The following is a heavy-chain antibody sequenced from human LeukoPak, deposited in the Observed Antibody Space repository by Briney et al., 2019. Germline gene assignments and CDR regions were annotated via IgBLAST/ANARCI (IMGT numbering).Heavy chain of an antibody. J-gene: IGHJ4*02. D-gene: IGHD3-9*01. CDR2: ISYDERNK. CDR1: GFTFSDYG. Sequence: GGSLRLSCAASGFTFSDYGMHWVRQAPGKGLEWVAIISYDERNKYYAGSVKGRCSIARDNFKNTLYLQLHSLRPDDTAVYYCARGLVPRDFDCLGFWGQGALVTVSS. CDR3: ARGLVPRDFDCLGF. V-gene: IGHV3-30*03.